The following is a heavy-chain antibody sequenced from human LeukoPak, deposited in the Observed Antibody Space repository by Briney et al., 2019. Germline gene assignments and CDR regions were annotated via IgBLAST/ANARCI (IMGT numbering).Heavy chain of an antibody. CDR3: AKNGDRGAYCSGGSCYPYYYNMDV. CDR2: ISGSGGST. D-gene: IGHD2-15*01. Sequence: GGSLRLSCAASGFTFSSYDMSWVRQAPGKGLEWVSAISGSGGSTYYADPVKGRFTISRDHSKNTLYLQMNSLRAEDTAIYYCAKNGDRGAYCSGGSCYPYYYNMDVWGKGTTVTISS. J-gene: IGHJ6*03. CDR1: GFTFSSYD. V-gene: IGHV3-23*01.